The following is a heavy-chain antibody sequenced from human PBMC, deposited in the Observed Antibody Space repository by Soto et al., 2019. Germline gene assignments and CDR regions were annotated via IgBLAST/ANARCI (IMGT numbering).Heavy chain of an antibody. Sequence: QVQLQQWGAGLLKPSETLSLTCAVYGGSFSGYYWSWIRQPPGKGLEWIGEINHSGSTNYNPSLKSRFTISVXXSXXXXXXXXXXXXXXXXXXXXXXXXXLXXGXGSSPFDYWGQGTLVTVSS. CDR1: GGSFSGYY. V-gene: IGHV4-34*01. CDR2: INHSGST. J-gene: IGHJ4*02. CDR3: XXXXLXXGXGSSPFDY. D-gene: IGHD3-10*01.